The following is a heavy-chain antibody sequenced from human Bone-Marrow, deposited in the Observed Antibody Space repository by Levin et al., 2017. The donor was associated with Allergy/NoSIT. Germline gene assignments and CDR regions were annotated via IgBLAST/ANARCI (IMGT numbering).Heavy chain of an antibody. V-gene: IGHV4-59*01. Sequence: LETLSLTCTVSTGSINNYYWTWIRQPPGKGLEWIGYIHSSGNTNYNPPLKSRLAMSVDASQNRVSLRLTSMTAADSATYYCARGSAPRPGYWGQGILVTVSS. D-gene: IGHD6-6*01. CDR2: IHSSGNT. CDR3: ARGSAPRPGY. J-gene: IGHJ4*02. CDR1: TGSINNYY.